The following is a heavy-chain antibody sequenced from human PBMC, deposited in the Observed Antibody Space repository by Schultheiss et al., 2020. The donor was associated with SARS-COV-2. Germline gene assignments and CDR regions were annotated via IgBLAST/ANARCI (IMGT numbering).Heavy chain of an antibody. J-gene: IGHJ4*02. CDR2: ISGSGGST. CDR1: GFTFSSYA. V-gene: IGHV3-23*01. CDR3: ARDFTEGYNWDY. Sequence: GESLKISCAASGFTFSSYAMSWVRQAPGKGLEWVSAISGSGGSTYYADSVKGRFTISRDNSKNTLYLQMNSLRAEDTAVYYCARDFTEGYNWDYWGQGTLVTVSS. D-gene: IGHD5-24*01.